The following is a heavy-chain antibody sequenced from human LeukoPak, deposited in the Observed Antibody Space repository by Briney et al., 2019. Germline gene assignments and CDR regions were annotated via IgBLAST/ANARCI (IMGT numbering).Heavy chain of an antibody. J-gene: IGHJ4*02. D-gene: IGHD2-15*01. CDR3: ARDGRHCSGGSCYGY. V-gene: IGHV4-31*11. CDR1: GGSFSGYY. Sequence: SETLSLTCAVYGGSFSGYYWSWIRQHPGKGLEWIGYIYYSGSTYYNPSLKSRVTISVDTSKNQFSPKLSSVTAADTAVYYCARDGRHCSGGSCYGYWGQGTLVAVSS. CDR2: IYYSGST.